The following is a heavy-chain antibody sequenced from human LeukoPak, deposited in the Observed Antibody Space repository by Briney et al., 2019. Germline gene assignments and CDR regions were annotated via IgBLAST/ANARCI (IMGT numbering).Heavy chain of an antibody. V-gene: IGHV3-21*01. CDR2: IVSISSYI. D-gene: IGHD2-2*01. CDR3: ARDWGGFCSSSSCYSHMDV. Sequence: GGSLRLSCAASGFTFSSYSMNWVRQAPGKGLEWVSSIVSISSYIYYADSVKGRFTISRDNAKNSLYLQMNSLRAEDTAVYYCARDWGGFCSSSSCYSHMDVWAQGPRSPSP. J-gene: IGHJ6*03. CDR1: GFTFSSYS.